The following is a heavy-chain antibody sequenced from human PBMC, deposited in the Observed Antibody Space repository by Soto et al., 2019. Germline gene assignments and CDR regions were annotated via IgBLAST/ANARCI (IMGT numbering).Heavy chain of an antibody. CDR3: ARDRGTYYYYYGMDV. D-gene: IGHD3-16*01. J-gene: IGHJ6*02. Sequence: PSETLSLTCAVYGGSFSGYYWSWIRQPPGKGLEWIGEINHSGSTNYNPSLKSRVTISVDTSKNQFSLKLSSVTAADTAVYYCARDRGTYYYYYGMDVWGQGTTVTVYS. V-gene: IGHV4-34*01. CDR2: INHSGST. CDR1: GGSFSGYY.